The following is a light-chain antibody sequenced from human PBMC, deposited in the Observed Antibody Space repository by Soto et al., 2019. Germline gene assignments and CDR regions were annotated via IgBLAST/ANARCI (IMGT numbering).Light chain of an antibody. J-gene: IGKJ2*01. CDR3: QQYDGYSRT. CDR2: KAS. Sequence: DIPMTQSPSTLSASVGDRVTITCRASQSVSTWLAWYQQKPGKAPKLLIYKASSLESGVPSRFSGSGSGTEFTLTISSLQPEDFATYYCQQYDGYSRTFGQGTKLEIK. V-gene: IGKV1-5*03. CDR1: QSVSTW.